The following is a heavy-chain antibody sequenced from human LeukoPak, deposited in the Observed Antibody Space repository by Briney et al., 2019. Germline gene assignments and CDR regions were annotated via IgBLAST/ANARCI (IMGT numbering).Heavy chain of an antibody. J-gene: IGHJ6*03. CDR1: GFTFSSYG. CDR3: ARAGRSSSSSLGYYYYYYMDV. CDR2: IWYDGSNK. Sequence: GGSLRLSCAASGFTFSSYGMHWVRQAPGKGLEWVAVIWYDGSNKYYADSVKGRFTISRDNSKNTLYLQMNSLRAEDTAVYYCARAGRSSSSSLGYYYYYYMDVWGKGTTVTVSS. D-gene: IGHD6-6*01. V-gene: IGHV3-33*01.